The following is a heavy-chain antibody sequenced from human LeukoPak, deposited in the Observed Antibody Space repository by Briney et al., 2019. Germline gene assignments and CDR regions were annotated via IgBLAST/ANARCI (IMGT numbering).Heavy chain of an antibody. CDR2: INSISGEI. CDR1: GFSVSSSF. CDR3: ARDHGYAFDY. J-gene: IGHJ4*02. D-gene: IGHD5-12*01. Sequence: PGGSLRLSCAASGFSVSSSFMSWVRQAPGKGLEWVSYINSISGEIWYADSVKGRFTISRDDAKNSLYLQMNSLRDEDTAVYYCARDHGYAFDYWGQGTLVTVSS. V-gene: IGHV3-48*02.